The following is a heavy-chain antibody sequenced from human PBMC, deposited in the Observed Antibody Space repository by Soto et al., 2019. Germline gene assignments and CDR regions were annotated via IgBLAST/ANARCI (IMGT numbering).Heavy chain of an antibody. CDR3: ARADNRGWANVYYGMDV. CDR1: GFTFTTYD. D-gene: IGHD6-19*01. J-gene: IGHJ6*02. V-gene: IGHV1-8*01. CDR2: MNPNSGNS. Sequence: QVQLVQSGAEVKKPGASVKVSCKASGFTFTTYDIDWVRQATGQGLEWMGWMNPNSGNSGYAQKFQGRITLTRDTSTSTVYIELSSLRDDDTAVYYCARADNRGWANVYYGMDVWGQGTTVTVSS.